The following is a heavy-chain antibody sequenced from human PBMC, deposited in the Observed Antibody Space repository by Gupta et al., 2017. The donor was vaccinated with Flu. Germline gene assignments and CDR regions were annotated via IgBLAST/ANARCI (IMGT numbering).Heavy chain of an antibody. D-gene: IGHD6-19*01. CDR3: ATATPIAVAGYDY. Sequence: QVQLQQWGAGLLKPSETLSLTCAVYGGSFSGYYWSWIRQPPGKGLEWIGEINHSGSTNYNPSLKSRVTISVDTSKNQFSLKLSSVTAADTAVYYCATATPIAVAGYDYWGQGTLVTVSS. V-gene: IGHV4-34*01. CDR2: INHSGST. CDR1: GGSFSGYY. J-gene: IGHJ4*02.